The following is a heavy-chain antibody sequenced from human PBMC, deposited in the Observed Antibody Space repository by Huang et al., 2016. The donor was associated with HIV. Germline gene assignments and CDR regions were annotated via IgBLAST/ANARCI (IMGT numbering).Heavy chain of an antibody. CDR1: GYKFHIYE. Sequence: QIHLVQSGPEVKQPGASVKVSCKASGYKFHIYEITWVRQTPGQGLEWMGWISGDNVRTRFAQKFQDRLTMTTDGSTSTAYLELRSLRLDDTAVYYCARTKGEFDFWGQGALVTVSS. CDR3: ARTKGEFDF. CDR2: ISGDNVRT. D-gene: IGHD3-16*01. J-gene: IGHJ4*02. V-gene: IGHV1-18*04.